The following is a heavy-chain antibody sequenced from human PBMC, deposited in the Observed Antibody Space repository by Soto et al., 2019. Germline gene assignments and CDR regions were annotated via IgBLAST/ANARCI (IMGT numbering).Heavy chain of an antibody. CDR2: IAAPTPYI. J-gene: IGHJ4*02. Sequence: EVQLVESGGGLVRPGLSLRLSCAGSGFDFNTYTLNWVRQAPGKGLEWIASIAAPTPYIYYAGSVRGRFTISRDNAKNSLSLQMNSLRADDTGVYYCARTPRGYDDAHSFDFWGQGTLVTVSS. V-gene: IGHV3-21*02. D-gene: IGHD5-12*01. CDR3: ARTPRGYDDAHSFDF. CDR1: GFDFNTYT.